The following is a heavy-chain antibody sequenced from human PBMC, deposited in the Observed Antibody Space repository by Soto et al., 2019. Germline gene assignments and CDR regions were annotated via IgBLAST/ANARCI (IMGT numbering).Heavy chain of an antibody. CDR3: AKYDIAGTTIFDY. Sequence: GGSLRLSCAASGFTFSSYAMSWVRQSPGKGLEWVASISGSGGSTYYADSVKGRFTISRDNYKNTLYLQMNSLRAEDTAMYYCAKYDIAGTTIFDYWGQGTPVTVSS. J-gene: IGHJ4*02. V-gene: IGHV3-23*01. D-gene: IGHD1-20*01. CDR2: ISGSGGST. CDR1: GFTFSSYA.